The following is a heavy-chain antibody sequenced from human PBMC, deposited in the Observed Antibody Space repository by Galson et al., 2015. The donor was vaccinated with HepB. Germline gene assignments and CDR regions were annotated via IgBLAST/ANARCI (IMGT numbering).Heavy chain of an antibody. J-gene: IGHJ5*02. CDR3: ARAVGYSSSLNVYMGPSVLLRGWFDP. CDR2: IIPIFGTA. CDR1: GGTFSSYA. Sequence: SVKVSCKASGGTFSSYAISWVRQAPGQGLEWMGGIIPIFGTANYAQKFQGRVTITADESTSTAYMELSSLRSEDTAVYYCARAVGYSSSLNVYMGPSVLLRGWFDPWGQGTLVTVSS. D-gene: IGHD6-6*01. V-gene: IGHV1-69*13.